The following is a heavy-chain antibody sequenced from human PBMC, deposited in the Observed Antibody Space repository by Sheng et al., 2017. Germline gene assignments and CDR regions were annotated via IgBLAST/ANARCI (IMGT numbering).Heavy chain of an antibody. J-gene: IGHJ4*02. Sequence: EVQLVESGGGLVQPGGSLRLSCAASGFTVSSNYMSWVRQAPGKGLEWVSVIYSGGSTYYADSVKGRFTISRDNSKNTLYLQMNSLRAEDTALYYCARLGYSGYDSPYFDYWGQGTLVTVSS. CDR2: IYSGGST. CDR3: ARLGYSGYDSPYFDY. D-gene: IGHD5-12*01. CDR1: GFTVSSNY. V-gene: IGHV3-66*01.